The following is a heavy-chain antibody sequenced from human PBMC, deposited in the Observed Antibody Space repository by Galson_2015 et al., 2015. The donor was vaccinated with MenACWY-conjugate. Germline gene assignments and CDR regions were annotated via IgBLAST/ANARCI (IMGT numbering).Heavy chain of an antibody. CDR3: ARVSIFGNFDY. CDR1: GYTLTELS. CDR2: INPSGGST. D-gene: IGHD3-3*01. V-gene: IGHV1-46*01. Sequence: SVKVSCKVSGYTLTELSMHWVRQAPGQGLEWMGIINPSGGSTSYAQKFQGRVTMTRDTSTSTVYMELSSLRSEDTAVYYCARVSIFGNFDYWGQGTLVTVSS. J-gene: IGHJ4*02.